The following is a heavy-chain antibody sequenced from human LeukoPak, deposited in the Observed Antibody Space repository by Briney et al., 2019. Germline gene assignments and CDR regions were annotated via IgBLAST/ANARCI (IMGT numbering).Heavy chain of an antibody. D-gene: IGHD2-15*01. J-gene: IGHJ4*02. CDR1: GFTFSSYA. Sequence: GGSLRLSCAASGFTFSSYAMSWVRQAPGKGLEWVSAISGSGGSTYYADSVKGRFTISRDNSKNTPYLQMNSLRAEDTAVYYCAKGATRRGRSTPYYFDYWGLGTLVTVSS. V-gene: IGHV3-23*01. CDR3: AKGATRRGRSTPYYFDY. CDR2: ISGSGGST.